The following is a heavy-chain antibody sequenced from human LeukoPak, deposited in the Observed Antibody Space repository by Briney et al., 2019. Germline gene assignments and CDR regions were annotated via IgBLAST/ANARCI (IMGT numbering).Heavy chain of an antibody. Sequence: SETLSLTCTVSGGSISSSSYYWGWIRQPPGKGLEGIVSIYYSGSTYYNPSLKIRVTISVDTSKNPFSLKLSSVTAAAPAVYYCARDTVTRGSPTFDYWGQGTLVTVSS. V-gene: IGHV4-39*07. CDR2: IYYSGST. D-gene: IGHD1-1*01. J-gene: IGHJ4*02. CDR1: GGSISSSSYY. CDR3: ARDTVTRGSPTFDY.